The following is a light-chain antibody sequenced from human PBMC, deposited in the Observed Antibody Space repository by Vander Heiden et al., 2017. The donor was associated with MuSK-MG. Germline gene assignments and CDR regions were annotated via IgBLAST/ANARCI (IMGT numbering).Light chain of an antibody. CDR1: SSNSGAGYD. J-gene: IGLJ2*01. CDR3: HSYDSSLSVLV. Sequence: QSVLTRPPSVSGAPGQRVTISSIGTSSNSGAGYDVHWYQQRPGTAPNLLIYVNSNRPSGVTVRFSGSKSGSSASLAITVLQAEDEAEDYCHSYDSSLSVLVFGGGTKLTVL. CDR2: VNS. V-gene: IGLV1-40*01.